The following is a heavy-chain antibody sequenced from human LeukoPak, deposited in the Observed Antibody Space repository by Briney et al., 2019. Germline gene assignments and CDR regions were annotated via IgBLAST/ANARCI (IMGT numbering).Heavy chain of an antibody. CDR3: ARADRSPFDY. V-gene: IGHV3-21*01. Sequence: GGSLRLSCAASGFTFSSYAMHWVRQAPGKGLEWVSSISSSSSYIYYADSVKGRFTISRDNAKNSLYLQMNSLRAEDTAVYYCARADRSPFDYWGQGTLVTVSS. J-gene: IGHJ4*02. CDR2: ISSSSSYI. CDR1: GFTFSSYA.